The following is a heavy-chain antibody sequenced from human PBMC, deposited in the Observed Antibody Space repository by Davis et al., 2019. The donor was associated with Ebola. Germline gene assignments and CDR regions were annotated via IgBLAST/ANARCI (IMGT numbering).Heavy chain of an antibody. CDR3: AKGLLWFGELSNAFDY. CDR1: GFTFSSYA. J-gene: IGHJ4*02. Sequence: GESLKISCAASGFTFSSYAMSWVRQAPGKGLEWVSAIRDSDGRTYYAHSVKGRFTISRDNSENTLFLQMNSLRAEDTAVYYCAKGLLWFGELSNAFDYWGQGTLVTVSS. V-gene: IGHV3-23*01. CDR2: IRDSDGRT. D-gene: IGHD3-10*01.